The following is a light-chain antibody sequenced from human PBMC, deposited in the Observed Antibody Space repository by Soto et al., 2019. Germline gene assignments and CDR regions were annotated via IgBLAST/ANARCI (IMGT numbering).Light chain of an antibody. J-gene: IGLJ3*02. CDR2: SNS. CDR1: SSNIGSNT. V-gene: IGLV1-44*01. CDR3: AAWDDSLNGVV. Sequence: QSVLTQPPSASGTPGQRVTISCSGRSSNIGSNTVNWYQQLPGTAPKLLIYSNSQRPSGVPERFSGSKSGTSASLAIRGLQSADEADYYCAAWDDSLNGVVFGGGTKLTVL.